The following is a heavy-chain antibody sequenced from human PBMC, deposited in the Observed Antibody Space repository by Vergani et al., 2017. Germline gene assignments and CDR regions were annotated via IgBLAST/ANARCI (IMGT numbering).Heavy chain of an antibody. Sequence: EVQLLQSGGGVIQPGGSVRLSCAASGFIFSACPMTWVRQAPGKGLEWVSAISGSGGSTYYADSVKGRFTISRDNYKNTLYLQMNSLRAEVTAVYYCAKEPCYMDVWGKGTTVTVSS. CDR2: ISGSGGST. CDR1: GFIFSACP. V-gene: IGHV3-23*01. CDR3: AKEPCYMDV. J-gene: IGHJ6*03.